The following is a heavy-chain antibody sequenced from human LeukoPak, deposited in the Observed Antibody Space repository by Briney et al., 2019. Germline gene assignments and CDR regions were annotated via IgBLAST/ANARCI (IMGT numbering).Heavy chain of an antibody. Sequence: GGSLRLSCAASGFTFSSHGMNWVRQAPGKGLEWVAVISYDGSNKYYADSVKGRFTISRDNSKNTLYLQTNSLRAEDTAVYYCAKDTMDYYDSSGYYYPYYFDYWGQGTLVTVSS. V-gene: IGHV3-30*18. CDR3: AKDTMDYYDSSGYYYPYYFDY. CDR2: ISYDGSNK. D-gene: IGHD3-22*01. J-gene: IGHJ4*02. CDR1: GFTFSSHG.